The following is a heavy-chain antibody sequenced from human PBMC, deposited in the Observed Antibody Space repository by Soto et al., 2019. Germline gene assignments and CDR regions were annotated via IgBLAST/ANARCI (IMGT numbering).Heavy chain of an antibody. D-gene: IGHD2-2*01. J-gene: IGHJ5*02. Sequence: SETLSLTCTVSGGSISSGGYYWNWIRQHPGKGLEWIGYIYYSGSTYYNPSLKSRVSMSVDTSKNQFSLKLSSVTAADTAVYYCARGPSPTSWFDPWGQGTLVTVSS. V-gene: IGHV4-31*03. CDR2: IYYSGST. CDR1: GGSISSGGYY. CDR3: ARGPSPTSWFDP.